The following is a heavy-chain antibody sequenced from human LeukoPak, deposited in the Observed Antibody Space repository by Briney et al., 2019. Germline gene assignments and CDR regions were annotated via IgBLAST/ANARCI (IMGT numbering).Heavy chain of an antibody. J-gene: IGHJ4*02. V-gene: IGHV4-59*01. D-gene: IGHD5-18*01. CDR2: ISYSGST. Sequence: SGALSLTCTVSGGSFNIYYWSWLRQPPGKGLEWIGFISYSGSTDYNPSLKGRVTISVDTFKNQYSLRLSSVTAAVTAVYYCARHAHGYSSGRFDYWGQGTLVTVSS. CDR1: GGSFNIYY. CDR3: ARHAHGYSSGRFDY.